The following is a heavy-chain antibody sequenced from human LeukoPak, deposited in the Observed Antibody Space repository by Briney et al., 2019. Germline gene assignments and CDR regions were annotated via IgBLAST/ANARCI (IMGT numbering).Heavy chain of an antibody. CDR2: IRYDGSNK. Sequence: GGSLRLSCAASGFTFSSYGMHWVRQAPGKGLEWVAFIRYDGSNKYYADSVKGRFTISRDNSKNTLSLQMNSLRAEDRAVYYCAKDRGTQVWSFDNWGQGTLVTVSS. CDR3: AKDRGTQVWSFDN. D-gene: IGHD3-10*01. CDR1: GFTFSSYG. V-gene: IGHV3-30*02. J-gene: IGHJ4*02.